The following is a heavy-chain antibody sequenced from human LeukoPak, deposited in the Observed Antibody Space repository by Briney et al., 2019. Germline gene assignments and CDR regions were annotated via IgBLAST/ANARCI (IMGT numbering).Heavy chain of an antibody. CDR1: GDSVSSNSAA. D-gene: IGHD3-16*01. CDR3: ARLGPGSNY. CDR2: TYYRSKWYT. V-gene: IGHV6-1*01. Sequence: PSQTLSLTCAISGDSVSSNSAAWIWIRQSPSRGLEWLGRTYYRSKWYTEYAVSVKSRITISPDTSKNQFSLQLSSVNPEDTAVYYCARLGPGSNYWGQGTLVTVSS. J-gene: IGHJ4*02.